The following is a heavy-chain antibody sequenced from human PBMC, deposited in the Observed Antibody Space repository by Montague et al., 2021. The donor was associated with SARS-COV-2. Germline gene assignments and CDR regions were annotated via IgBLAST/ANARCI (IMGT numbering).Heavy chain of an antibody. CDR2: ISYSGRT. CDR1: GGSISSDDSY. J-gene: IGHJ4*02. D-gene: IGHD6-13*01. Sequence: TLSLTCIVSGGSISSDDSYWTWIRQHPGKGLEWIGYISYSGRTSYNVSLKSRLTISADTSDNQFSLKLTSMTAADTAVYYRARMYVPAHGTSAASYSDYWGRGTLATVSS. V-gene: IGHV4-31*03. CDR3: ARMYVPAHGTSAASYSDY.